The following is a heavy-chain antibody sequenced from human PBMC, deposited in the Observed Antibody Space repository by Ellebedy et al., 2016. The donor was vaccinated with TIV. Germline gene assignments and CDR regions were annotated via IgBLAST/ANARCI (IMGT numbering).Heavy chain of an antibody. Sequence: ASVKVSCKASGYTFTSYGISWVRQAPGQGLEWMGWISAYNGNTNYAQKLQGRVTMTTDTSTSTAYMELRSLRSDDTAVYYCARAREWFGELFSRYYYYGMDVWGQGTTVTVSS. CDR1: GYTFTSYG. J-gene: IGHJ6*02. CDR3: ARAREWFGELFSRYYYYGMDV. V-gene: IGHV1-18*04. CDR2: ISAYNGNT. D-gene: IGHD3-10*01.